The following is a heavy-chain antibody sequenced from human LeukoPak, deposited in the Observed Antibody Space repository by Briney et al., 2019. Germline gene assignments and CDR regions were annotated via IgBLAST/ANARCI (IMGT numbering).Heavy chain of an antibody. CDR3: ARGTVVTAIHDAFDI. V-gene: IGHV3-74*01. D-gene: IGHD2-21*02. CDR2: INSDGSST. CDR1: GSTFSSYW. Sequence: GGSLRLSCAASGSTFSSYWMHWVRQAPGKGLVWVSRINSDGSSTSYADSVKGRFTISRDNAKNTLYLQMNSLRAEDTAVYYCARGTVVTAIHDAFDIWGQGTMVTVSS. J-gene: IGHJ3*02.